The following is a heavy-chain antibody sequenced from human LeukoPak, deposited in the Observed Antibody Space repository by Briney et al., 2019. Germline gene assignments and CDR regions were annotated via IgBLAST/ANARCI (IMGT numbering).Heavy chain of an antibody. CDR1: GFTFSNFG. CDR3: AKARAGDITAAFNY. V-gene: IGHV3-23*01. CDR2: ISSGGNT. Sequence: GGSLRLSCAASGFTFSNFGIHWVRQAPGKGLEWVSSISSGGNTYYADSVKGRFTISRDNSENTVNLQMNSLRAEDTAIYNCAKARAGDITAAFNYWGQGILVTVSS. D-gene: IGHD6-13*01. J-gene: IGHJ4*02.